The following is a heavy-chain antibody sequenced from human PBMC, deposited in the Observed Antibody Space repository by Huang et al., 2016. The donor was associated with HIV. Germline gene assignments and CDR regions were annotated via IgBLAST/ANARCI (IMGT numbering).Heavy chain of an antibody. J-gene: IGHJ5*02. Sequence: QVQLVESGGGLVQPGRSLRLSCAASGFTFTNYAIHWVRPAPGKGLGVVAFISYDGRNKFYADSVKGRFTISRDNSKSTLYLLMNSLRVDDTALYYCARSAVPGDGDWFDPWGQGTLVTVSS. CDR3: ARSAVPGDGDWFDP. CDR1: GFTFTNYA. V-gene: IGHV3-30*04. CDR2: ISYDGRNK. D-gene: IGHD6-19*01.